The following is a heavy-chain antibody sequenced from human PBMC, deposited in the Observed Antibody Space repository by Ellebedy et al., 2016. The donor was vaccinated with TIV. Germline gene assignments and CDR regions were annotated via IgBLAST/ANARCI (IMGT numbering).Heavy chain of an antibody. CDR3: AREIRAYDS. CDR1: GDSVSSKSAA. V-gene: IGHV6-1*01. Sequence: SQTLSLTCAISGDSVSSKSAAWIWLRQSPWRGLECLGRTYYRSKWYNEYAVSVESRITINSDTSKNQFSLQLSSVTPEDTAIYYCAREIRAYDSWGQGTLVTVSS. J-gene: IGHJ4*02. CDR2: TYYRSKWYN.